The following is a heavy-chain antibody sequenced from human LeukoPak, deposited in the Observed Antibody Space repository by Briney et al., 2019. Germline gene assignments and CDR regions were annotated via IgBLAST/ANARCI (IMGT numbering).Heavy chain of an antibody. D-gene: IGHD5-12*01. Sequence: GGSLRLSCAASGFTFSSYWMHWVRQAPGKGLVRVSRMSRDGTTTTYADSVKGRFTISRDNAKNTLYLQMDSLRAEDTAVYYCARGVGGSDDYWGQGTLVTVSS. CDR2: MSRDGTTT. CDR3: ARGVGGSDDY. J-gene: IGHJ4*02. CDR1: GFTFSSYW. V-gene: IGHV3-74*01.